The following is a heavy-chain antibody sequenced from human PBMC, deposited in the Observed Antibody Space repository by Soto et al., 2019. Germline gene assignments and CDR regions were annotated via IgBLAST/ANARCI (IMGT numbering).Heavy chain of an antibody. CDR3: TPLALKYSSGWYEFSD. CDR1: GFTFSNVW. V-gene: IGHV3-15*07. Sequence: EVQLVESGGGLVKPGGSLRLSCAASGFTFSNVWMNWVRQAPGKGLVWVGRIKSKTDGGTTDYAAPVKGRFTISRDDSNNTLYLQMNSLKTEDTAVYYCTPLALKYSSGWYEFSDWGQGTLVTVSS. CDR2: IKSKTDGGTT. D-gene: IGHD6-19*01. J-gene: IGHJ4*02.